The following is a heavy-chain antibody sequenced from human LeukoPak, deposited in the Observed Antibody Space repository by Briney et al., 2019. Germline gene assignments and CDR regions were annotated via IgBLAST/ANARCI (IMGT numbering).Heavy chain of an antibody. CDR3: AREWVSKYCSSTSCLGAFDI. J-gene: IGHJ3*02. CDR2: IIPIFGTA. V-gene: IGHV1-69*05. CDR1: GGTFSSYA. Sequence: SVKVSCKASGGTFSSYAISWVRQAPGQGLEWMGGIIPIFGTANYAQKFQGRVTITTDESTSTAYMELSSLRSEDTAVYYCAREWVSKYCSSTSCLGAFDIWGQGTMVTVSS. D-gene: IGHD2-2*01.